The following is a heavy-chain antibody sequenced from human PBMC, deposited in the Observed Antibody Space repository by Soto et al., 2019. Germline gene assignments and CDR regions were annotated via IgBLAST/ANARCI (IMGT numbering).Heavy chain of an antibody. D-gene: IGHD3-9*01. V-gene: IGHV3-11*01. Sequence: GGSLRLSCAASGFTFSDYYMSWIRQAPGKGLEWVSYISSSGSTIYYADSVKGRFTISRDNAKNSLYLQMNSLRAEDTAVYYCAREAYYDILTYERGPFGYWGQGTLVTVSS. J-gene: IGHJ4*02. CDR1: GFTFSDYY. CDR3: AREAYYDILTYERGPFGY. CDR2: ISSSGSTI.